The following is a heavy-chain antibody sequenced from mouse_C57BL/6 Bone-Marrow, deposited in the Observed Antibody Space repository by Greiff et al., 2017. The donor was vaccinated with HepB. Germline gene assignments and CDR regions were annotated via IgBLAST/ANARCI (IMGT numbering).Heavy chain of an antibody. J-gene: IGHJ4*01. Sequence: EVQLPQSGAELVRPGSSVKMSCKTSGYTFTSYGINWVQQRPGQGLDWIGYIYLGNGYTEYNEKFKGKATLTSDTSSSTAYMQRSSLTSEDSAIYFCAIWDTTPYYAIDYWGQGTSVTVSS. CDR2: IYLGNGYT. CDR3: AIWDTTPYYAIDY. V-gene: IGHV1-58*01. CDR1: GYTFTSYG. D-gene: IGHD2-12*01.